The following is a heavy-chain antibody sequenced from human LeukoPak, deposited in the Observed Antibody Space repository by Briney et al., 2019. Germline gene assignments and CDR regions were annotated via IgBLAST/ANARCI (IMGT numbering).Heavy chain of an antibody. V-gene: IGHV4-59*01. Sequence: SETLSLTCTVSGGSISSYYWSWIRQPPGKGLEWIGYIYYSGSTNYNPSLKSRVTISVDTSKNQFSLKLSSVTAADTAVYYCARGSGGFVRIDLGRRGERPKSAFDIWGQGTMVTVSS. D-gene: IGHD3-16*01. CDR3: ARGSGGFVRIDLGRRGERPKSAFDI. CDR2: IYYSGST. CDR1: GGSISSYY. J-gene: IGHJ3*02.